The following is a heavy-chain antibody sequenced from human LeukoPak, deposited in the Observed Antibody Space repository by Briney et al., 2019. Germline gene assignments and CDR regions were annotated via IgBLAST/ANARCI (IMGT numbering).Heavy chain of an antibody. J-gene: IGHJ4*02. Sequence: SGGSLRLSCAASGFTFSSYSMNWVRQAPGKGLEWVSYISSSSTIYYADSVKGRFTISRDNAKNSLYLQMNSLRAEDTAVYYCASDTSYDSSGYPFDYWGQGTLVTVSS. CDR1: GFTFSSYS. CDR3: ASDTSYDSSGYPFDY. CDR2: ISSSSTI. V-gene: IGHV3-48*04. D-gene: IGHD3-22*01.